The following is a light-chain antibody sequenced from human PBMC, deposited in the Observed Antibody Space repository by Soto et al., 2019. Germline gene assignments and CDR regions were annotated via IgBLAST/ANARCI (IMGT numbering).Light chain of an antibody. CDR2: DAS. CDR3: QHYSDSRT. CDR1: QSVSSRS. V-gene: IGKV3-20*01. Sequence: ETVLTQSPGILSLSPGERATLSCRASQSVSSRSLAWYQQKPGQAPRVLIYDASSRATGVPDRFSGSGSGADFTLTISRLEPEDFAVYYCQHYSDSRTFGQGTKVDIK. J-gene: IGKJ1*01.